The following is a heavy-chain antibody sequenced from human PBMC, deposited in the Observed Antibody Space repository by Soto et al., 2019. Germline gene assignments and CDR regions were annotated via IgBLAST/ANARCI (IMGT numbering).Heavy chain of an antibody. V-gene: IGHV3-23*01. CDR2: ISGSSGST. CDR1: GFTFSSYA. D-gene: IGHD5-18*01. CDR3: AICHIGKGVQLWLPTAHPFDY. J-gene: IGHJ4*02. Sequence: GGSLRLSCAASGFTFSSYAMSWVRQAPGKGLEWVSAISGSSGSTYYAESVKGRFTISRDNSKNTLYLQMNSLRAEDTAVYYCAICHIGKGVQLWLPTAHPFDYWGQGTLVTVSS.